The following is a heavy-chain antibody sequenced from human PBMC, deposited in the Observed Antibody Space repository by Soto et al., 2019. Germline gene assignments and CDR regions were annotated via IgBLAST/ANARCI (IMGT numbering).Heavy chain of an antibody. D-gene: IGHD3-22*01. J-gene: IGHJ3*01. CDR3: SKAMIGSYDSDAFDV. CDR1: GFSFSRYG. CDR2: ISYDESTT. Sequence: GSLRLSCAASGFSFSRYGIHWVRQAPGKGLEWVAVISYDESTTFYADSVKGRFTISRDNSKNTLFLQMNSLRPEDTAVYYCSKAMIGSYDSDAFDVWGQGTMVTVSS. V-gene: IGHV3-30*18.